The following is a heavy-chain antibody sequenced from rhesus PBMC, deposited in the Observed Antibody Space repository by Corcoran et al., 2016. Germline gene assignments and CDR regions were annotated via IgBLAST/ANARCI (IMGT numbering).Heavy chain of an antibody. CDR3: ARDKSSWAPFDY. CDR2: IYGSGGST. D-gene: IGHD6-13*01. J-gene: IGHJ4*01. Sequence: QVQLQESGPGLVKPSETLPLTCAGPGGSSSDSYYWSWVRQPPGKGLEWIGYIYGSGGSTYYNPSLKSRVTISTDTSKNQFSLKLSSVTAADTAVYYCARDKSSWAPFDYWGQGVLVTVSS. CDR1: GGSSSDSYY. V-gene: IGHV4-106*01.